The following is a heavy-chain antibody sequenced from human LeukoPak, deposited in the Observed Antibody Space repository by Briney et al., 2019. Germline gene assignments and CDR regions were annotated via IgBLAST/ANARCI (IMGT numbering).Heavy chain of an antibody. CDR3: ARVRTAMEIGAY. V-gene: IGHV3-43*02. Sequence: PGGSLRLSCAASGFTFDDYAMHWVRQAPGEGLEWVSLISGDGSSTYYGDSVKGRFTISRDNSKNSLYLQMNSLRTEDTALYYCARVRTAMEIGAYWGQGTLVTVPS. CDR2: ISGDGSST. CDR1: GFTFDDYA. J-gene: IGHJ4*02. D-gene: IGHD5-18*01.